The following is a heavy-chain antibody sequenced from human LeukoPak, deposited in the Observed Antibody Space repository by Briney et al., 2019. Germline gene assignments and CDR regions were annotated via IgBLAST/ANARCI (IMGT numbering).Heavy chain of an antibody. D-gene: IGHD3-10*01. J-gene: IGHJ5*02. CDR2: INHSGST. V-gene: IGHV4-34*01. Sequence: SETLSLTCAVYGGSFSGYYWSWIRQPPGKGLEWIGEINHSGSTNYNPSLKSRVTISVDTSKNQFSLKLSPVTAADTAVYYCARRLLWFGEFVWFDPWGQGTLVTVSS. CDR3: ARRLLWFGEFVWFDP. CDR1: GGSFSGYY.